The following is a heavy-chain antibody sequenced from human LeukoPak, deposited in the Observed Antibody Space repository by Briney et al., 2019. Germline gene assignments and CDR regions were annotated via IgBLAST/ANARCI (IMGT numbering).Heavy chain of an antibody. D-gene: IGHD2-21*01. CDR2: IYYSGST. CDR3: ARHTILWWSYSGGAFDI. V-gene: IGHV4-59*08. Sequence: PSETLSLTCTVSGGSISSYYWSWIRQPPGKGLEWIGYIYYSGSTNYNPSLKSRVTISVDTSKNQFSLKLSSVTAADTAVYYCARHTILWWSYSGGAFDIWGQGTMVTVSS. J-gene: IGHJ3*02. CDR1: GGSISSYY.